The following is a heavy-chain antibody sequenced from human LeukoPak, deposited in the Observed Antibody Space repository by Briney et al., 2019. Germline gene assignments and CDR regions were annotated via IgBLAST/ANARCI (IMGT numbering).Heavy chain of an antibody. Sequence: GGSLRLSCAASGFTFSSYGMRWVRQAPGKGLEWVSAISGSGGSTYYADSVKGRFTISRDNSKNTLYLQMNSLRAEDTAVYYCARDSLFGAYYYYYMDVWGKGTTVTVSS. D-gene: IGHD3-16*01. V-gene: IGHV3-23*01. CDR2: ISGSGGST. CDR3: ARDSLFGAYYYYYMDV. CDR1: GFTFSSYG. J-gene: IGHJ6*03.